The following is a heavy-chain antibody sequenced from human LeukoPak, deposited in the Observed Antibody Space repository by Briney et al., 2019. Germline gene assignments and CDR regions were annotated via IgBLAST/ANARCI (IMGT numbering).Heavy chain of an antibody. CDR3: ARDKGGYSLNWFDP. V-gene: IGHV1-2*02. D-gene: IGHD5-18*01. J-gene: IGHJ5*02. CDR2: INPSSGGT. CDR1: GYTFTGYY. Sequence: ASVKVSCKASGYTFTGYYMHWVRQAPGQGLEWMGWINPSSGGTNYAQKFQGRVTMTRDTSISTAYMELSRLRSDDTAVYYCARDKGGYSLNWFDPWGQGTLVTVSS.